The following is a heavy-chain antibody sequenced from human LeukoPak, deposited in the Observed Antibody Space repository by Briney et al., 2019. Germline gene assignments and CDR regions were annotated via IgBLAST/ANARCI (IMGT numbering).Heavy chain of an antibody. V-gene: IGHV5-51*01. CDR1: GYSLTSYW. CDR3: ARFLPSSWYSLGGAFDI. D-gene: IGHD6-13*01. Sequence: GESLKISCKGSGYSLTSYWIGWVRQMPGKGLEWMGIIYPCDSDTRYSPSFQGQVTISADQSISTAYLQWSSLKASDTAMYYCARFLPSSWYSLGGAFDIWGQGTMVTVSS. J-gene: IGHJ3*02. CDR2: IYPCDSDT.